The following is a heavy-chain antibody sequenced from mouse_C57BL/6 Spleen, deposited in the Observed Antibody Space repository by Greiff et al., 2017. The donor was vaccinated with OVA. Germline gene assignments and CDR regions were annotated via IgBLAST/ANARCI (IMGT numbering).Heavy chain of an antibody. CDR2: IDPSDSYT. CDR1: GYTFTSYW. D-gene: IGHD1-1*01. CDR3: ARSTTVVANYFDY. Sequence: QVQLQQPGAELVRPGTSVKLSCKASGYTFTSYWMHWVKQRPGQGLEWIGVIDPSDSYTNYNQKFKGKATLTVDTSSRTAYMQLSSLTSEDSAVYYCARSTTVVANYFDYWGQGTTLTVSS. J-gene: IGHJ2*01. V-gene: IGHV1-59*01.